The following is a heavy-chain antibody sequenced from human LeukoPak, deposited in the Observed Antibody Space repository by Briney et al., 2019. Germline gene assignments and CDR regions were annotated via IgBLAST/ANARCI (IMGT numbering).Heavy chain of an antibody. J-gene: IGHJ4*02. CDR2: TKQDGSEK. D-gene: IGHD2-15*01. V-gene: IGHV3-7*01. Sequence: AGSLRLSCAASGFTFSSRWMSWVRQAPGKGLEWVANTKQDGSEKYYVDSVKGRFTISRDNAKNSLYLQMNSLRVDDTAVYYCARDSDGYDLWGQGTLVTVSS. CDR1: GFTFSSRW. CDR3: ARDSDGYDL.